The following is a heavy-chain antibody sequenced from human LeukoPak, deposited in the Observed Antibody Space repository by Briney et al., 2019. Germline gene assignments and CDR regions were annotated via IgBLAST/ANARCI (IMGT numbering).Heavy chain of an antibody. CDR1: GFTFSSYA. CDR2: ISGSGGST. Sequence: GGSPRLSCAASGFTFSSYAMSWVRQAPGKGLEWVSAISGSGGSTYYADSVKGRFTISRDNSKNTLYPQMNSLRAEDTAVYFCATGERMVRGDGVDDWGQGTLVTVSS. CDR3: ATGERMVRGDGVDD. V-gene: IGHV3-23*01. J-gene: IGHJ4*02. D-gene: IGHD3-10*01.